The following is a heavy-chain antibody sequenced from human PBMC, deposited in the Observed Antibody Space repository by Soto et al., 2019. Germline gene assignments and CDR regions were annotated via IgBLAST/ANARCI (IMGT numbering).Heavy chain of an antibody. Sequence: QVQLVQSGAEVKKPGSSVKVSCKASGGTFSSYTISWVRQAHGQGLEWMGRIIPILGIANYAQKFQGRVTITADKSTSTAYMELSSLRSEDTAVYYCARATYYYDSSGTNWFDPWGQGTLVTVSS. CDR2: IIPILGIA. CDR3: ARATYYYDSSGTNWFDP. D-gene: IGHD3-22*01. CDR1: GGTFSSYT. J-gene: IGHJ5*02. V-gene: IGHV1-69*02.